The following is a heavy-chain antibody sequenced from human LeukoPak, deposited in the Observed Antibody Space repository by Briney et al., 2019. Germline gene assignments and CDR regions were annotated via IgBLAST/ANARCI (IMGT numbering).Heavy chain of an antibody. V-gene: IGHV3-23*01. D-gene: IGHD6-6*01. Sequence: GGSLRLSCAASGFTFSSYAMSWVRQAPGKGLEWVSAISGSGGSTYYADSVKGRFTISRDNSKNTLYLQMNSLRAEDTAVYYCAKVEYSSSSYTFHYYFDYWGQGTLVTVSP. J-gene: IGHJ4*02. CDR1: GFTFSSYA. CDR3: AKVEYSSSSYTFHYYFDY. CDR2: ISGSGGST.